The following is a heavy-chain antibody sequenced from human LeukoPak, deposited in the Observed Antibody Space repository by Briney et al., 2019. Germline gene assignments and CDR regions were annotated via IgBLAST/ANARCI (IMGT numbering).Heavy chain of an antibody. V-gene: IGHV4-38-2*01. D-gene: IGHD6-6*01. CDR2: IYYSGST. Sequence: SETLSLTCVVSGYSVRSGYYWGWIRQPPGKGLEWIGSIYYSGSTYYNPSLKSRVTISVDTSKNQFSLKLSSVTAADTAVYYCASFPQLVRANWFDPWGQGTLVTVSS. CDR3: ASFPQLVRANWFDP. CDR1: GYSVRSGYY. J-gene: IGHJ5*02.